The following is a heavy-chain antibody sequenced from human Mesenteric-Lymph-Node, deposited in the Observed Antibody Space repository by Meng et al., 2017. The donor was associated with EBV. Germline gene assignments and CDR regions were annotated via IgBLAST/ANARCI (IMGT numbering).Heavy chain of an antibody. CDR1: GCASSRDT. D-gene: IGHD3-10*01. CDR3: ARRLHYYGSLGS. Sequence: LPGSAPWMVKPSETLSPTCHISGCASSRDTWAWVRQPPGKGLGWIGDTGTSYHNPSLKNRVTISVDTSNQFSLKLSSVTAADTAVYYCARRLHYYGSLGSWGQGTLVTVSS. CDR2: TGTS. J-gene: IGHJ4*02. V-gene: IGHV4-39*01.